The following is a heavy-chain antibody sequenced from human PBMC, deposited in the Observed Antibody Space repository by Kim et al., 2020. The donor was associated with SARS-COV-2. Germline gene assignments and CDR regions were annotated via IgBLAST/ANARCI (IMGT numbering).Heavy chain of an antibody. CDR3: ARDRKYDFWSGYSYGMDV. CDR2: IWYDGSNK. D-gene: IGHD3-3*01. J-gene: IGHJ6*02. CDR1: RFTFSSYG. Sequence: GGSLRLSCAASRFTFSSYGMHWVRQAPGKGLEWVAVIWYDGSNKYYADSVKGRFTISRDNSKNTLYLQMNSLRAEDTAVYYCARDRKYDFWSGYSYGMDVWGQGTTVTVSS. V-gene: IGHV3-33*01.